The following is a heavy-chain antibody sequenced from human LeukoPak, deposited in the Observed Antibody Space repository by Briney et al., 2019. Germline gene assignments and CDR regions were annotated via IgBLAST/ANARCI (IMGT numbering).Heavy chain of an antibody. CDR2: IYSRGST. J-gene: IGHJ5*02. V-gene: IGHV4-39*07. CDR1: GGSISSSNYY. Sequence: NPSETLSLTCIVSGGSISSSNYYWGWIRQSPGKGLEWIGSIYSRGSTYYNPSLKSRVIVSSDMSKNQFSLMLNSVTAADTAVYYCARVDHYDFWVFPWGQGTLVTVSS. D-gene: IGHD3-3*01. CDR3: ARVDHYDFWVFP.